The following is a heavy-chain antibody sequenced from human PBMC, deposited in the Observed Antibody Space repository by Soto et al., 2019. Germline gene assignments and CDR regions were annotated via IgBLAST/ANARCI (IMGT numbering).Heavy chain of an antibody. V-gene: IGHV1-69*01. J-gene: IGHJ2*01. CDR3: ARAKPVVTAHSSWYFDL. D-gene: IGHD2-21*02. CDR2: IIPIFGTA. Sequence: QVQLVQSGAEVKKPGSSVKVSCKASGGTFSSYAISWVRQAPGQGLEWMGGIIPIFGTANYAQKFQGRVTITADEYTSTADMELSSMRSEDKAVYYCARAKPVVTAHSSWYFDLWGRGTLVTVSS. CDR1: GGTFSSYA.